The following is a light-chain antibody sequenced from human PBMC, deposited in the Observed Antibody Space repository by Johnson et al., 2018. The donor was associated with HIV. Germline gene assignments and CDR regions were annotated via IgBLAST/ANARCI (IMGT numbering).Light chain of an antibody. CDR1: SYNIGNNL. J-gene: IGLJ1*01. Sequence: QSVLTQPPSVSAAPGQKVTISCSGSSYNIGNNLVSWYQQLPGSAPTLLIYENDKRPSGIPDRFSGSKSGTSATLGITGLQTGDEADYYCGTWDSSLSAYVFGTGTKVTVL. CDR2: END. V-gene: IGLV1-51*02. CDR3: GTWDSSLSAYV.